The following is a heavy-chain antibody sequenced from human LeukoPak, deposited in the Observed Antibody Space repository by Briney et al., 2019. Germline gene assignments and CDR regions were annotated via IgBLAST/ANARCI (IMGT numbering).Heavy chain of an antibody. V-gene: IGHV4-34*01. CDR2: INHSGST. CDR3: ARIYSSGWLYYFDY. J-gene: IGHJ4*02. CDR1: GGSFSGYY. Sequence: PSETLSLTCAVYGGSFSGYYWSWIRQPPGKGLEWIGEINHSGSTNYNPSLKSRVTISVDTSKNQFSLKLSSVTAADTAVYYCARIYSSGWLYYFDYWGQGTLVTVSS. D-gene: IGHD6-19*01.